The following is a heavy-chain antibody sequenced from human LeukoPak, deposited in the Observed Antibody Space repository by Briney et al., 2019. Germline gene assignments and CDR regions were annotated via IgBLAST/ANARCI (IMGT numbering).Heavy chain of an antibody. D-gene: IGHD4-17*01. CDR2: IWNDASNQ. CDR1: HFTFSHYG. Sequence: GKSLTLSCVASHFTFSHYGMHWVRQAPGKGLEWVSVIWNDASNQYYADSVKGRFTISRDNSQNTVYLQMNSLRVEDTAVYYCATSSYGRRDYWGQGTLVTVSS. CDR3: ATSSYGRRDY. J-gene: IGHJ4*02. V-gene: IGHV3-33*01.